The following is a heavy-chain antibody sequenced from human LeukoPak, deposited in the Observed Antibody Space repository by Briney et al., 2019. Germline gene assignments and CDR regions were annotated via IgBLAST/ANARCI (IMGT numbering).Heavy chain of an antibody. CDR2: IIPIFGTA. CDR1: GGTFSSYA. J-gene: IGHJ5*02. Sequence: SVKVSCKASGGTFSSYAISWVRQAPGQGLEWMGGIIPIFGTANYAQKFQGRVTITADESTSTAYMELSSLRSEDTAVYYCAREGGYSYGSDNWFDPWGQGTPVTVSS. CDR3: AREGGYSYGSDNWFDP. D-gene: IGHD5-18*01. V-gene: IGHV1-69*01.